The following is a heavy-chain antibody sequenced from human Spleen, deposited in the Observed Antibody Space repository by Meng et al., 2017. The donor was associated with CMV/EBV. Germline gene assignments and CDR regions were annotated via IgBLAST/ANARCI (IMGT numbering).Heavy chain of an antibody. CDR2: ISGSGGST. D-gene: IGHD2-2*01. CDR1: GFTFSSYS. CDR3: AKDAGYCSSTSCYYYYYYGMDV. J-gene: IGHJ6*02. V-gene: IGHV3-23*01. Sequence: GESLKISCAASGFTFSSYSMNWVRQAPGKGLEWVSAISGSGGSTYYADSVKGRFTISRDNSKNTLYLQMNSLRAEDTAVYYCAKDAGYCSSTSCYYYYYYGMDVWGQGTTVTVSS.